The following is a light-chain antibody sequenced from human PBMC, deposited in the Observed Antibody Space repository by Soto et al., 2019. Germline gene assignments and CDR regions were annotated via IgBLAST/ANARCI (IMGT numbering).Light chain of an antibody. V-gene: IGLV2-14*03. CDR3: SSYRSGSTRVV. J-gene: IGLJ2*01. Sequence: QSALTQPASVSGSPGQSITISCTGTSSDGGGYNFVSWYQQHPGKVPKVMIYDVSKRPSGVSNRFSGSKSGNTASLTISGLQVEDEADYYCSSYRSGSTRVVFGGGTKLTVL. CDR1: SSDGGGYNF. CDR2: DVS.